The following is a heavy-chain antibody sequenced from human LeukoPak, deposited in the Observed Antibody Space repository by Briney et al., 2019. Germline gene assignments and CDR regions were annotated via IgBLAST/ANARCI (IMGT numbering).Heavy chain of an antibody. J-gene: IGHJ3*02. Sequence: SETLSLTCTVSGGSISSGDYCWSWIRQPPGKGLEWIGYIYYSGSTYYNPSLKSRVTISVDTSKNQFSLKLSSVTAADTAVYYCARGGIYCSGGSCYFNAFDIWGQGTMVTVSS. D-gene: IGHD2-15*01. CDR2: IYYSGST. V-gene: IGHV4-30-4*01. CDR3: ARGGIYCSGGSCYFNAFDI. CDR1: GGSISSGDYC.